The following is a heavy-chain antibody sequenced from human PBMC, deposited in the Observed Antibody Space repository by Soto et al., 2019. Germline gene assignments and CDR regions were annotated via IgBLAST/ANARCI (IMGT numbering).Heavy chain of an antibody. Sequence: ASVKVSCKASGGTFSSYAISWVRQAPGQGLEWMGGIIPIFGTANYAQKFQGRVTITADESTSTAYMELSSLRSEDTAVYYCAREEDFWSGYPIWGQGTMVTVS. V-gene: IGHV1-69*13. CDR2: IIPIFGTA. D-gene: IGHD3-3*01. CDR1: GGTFSSYA. J-gene: IGHJ3*02. CDR3: AREEDFWSGYPI.